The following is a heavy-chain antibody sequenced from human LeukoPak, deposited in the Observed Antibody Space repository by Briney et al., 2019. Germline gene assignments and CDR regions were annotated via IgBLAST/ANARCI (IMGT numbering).Heavy chain of an antibody. J-gene: IGHJ4*02. CDR1: GLTFSSYG. Sequence: AGGSLRLSCAAYGLTFSSYGMHWVRQAPGKGLEWVANIKQDGSEKYYVDSVKGRFTISRDNAKNSLYLQMNSLRAEDTAVYYCARDQRYCSSSSCPWEPFDYWGQGTLVTVSS. V-gene: IGHV3-7*05. D-gene: IGHD2-2*01. CDR3: ARDQRYCSSSSCPWEPFDY. CDR2: IKQDGSEK.